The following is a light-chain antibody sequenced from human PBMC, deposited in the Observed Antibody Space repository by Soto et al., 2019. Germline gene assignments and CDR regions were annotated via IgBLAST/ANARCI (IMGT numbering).Light chain of an antibody. CDR2: DAF. J-gene: IGKJ1*01. V-gene: IGKV3-11*01. CDR3: QQRSNWPRT. Sequence: PGERATLSCRASQSVSSYLAWYQQKPGQAPRLLIYDAFKRATGIPARFSGSGSGTDFTLTISSLEPEDFAVYYCQQRSNWPRTFGXGTKV. CDR1: QSVSSY.